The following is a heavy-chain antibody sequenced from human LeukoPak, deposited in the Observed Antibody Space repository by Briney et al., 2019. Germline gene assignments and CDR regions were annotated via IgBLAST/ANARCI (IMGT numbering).Heavy chain of an antibody. CDR1: GYTFTGYY. D-gene: IGHD3-9*01. CDR2: INPNIGGT. J-gene: IGHJ5*02. Sequence: ASVKVSCKASGYTFTGYYMHWVRQAPGQGLEWMGWINPNIGGTNYAQKFQGRVTMTRDTSISTAYMELSRLRSDDTAVYYCARDFELRYFDYENWFDPWGQGTLVTVSS. V-gene: IGHV1-2*02. CDR3: ARDFELRYFDYENWFDP.